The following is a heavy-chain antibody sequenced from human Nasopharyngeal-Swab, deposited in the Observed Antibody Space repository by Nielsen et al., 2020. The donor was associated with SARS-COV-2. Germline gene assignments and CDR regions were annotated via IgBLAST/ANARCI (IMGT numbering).Heavy chain of an antibody. CDR2: ISWNSGSI. Sequence: SLKISCAASGFTFDDYAMHWVRQAPGKGLEWVSGISWNSGSIGYADSVKGRVTISRDNAKDSLYLQMNSLRAEDTALYYWAKGTSGWYGGMDVWGQGTTVTVSS. V-gene: IGHV3-9*01. CDR1: GFTFDDYA. CDR3: AKGTSGWYGGMDV. D-gene: IGHD6-19*01. J-gene: IGHJ6*02.